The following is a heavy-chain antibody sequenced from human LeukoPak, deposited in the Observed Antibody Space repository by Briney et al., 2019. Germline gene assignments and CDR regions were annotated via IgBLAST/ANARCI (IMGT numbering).Heavy chain of an antibody. CDR1: GFTFSSYW. Sequence: GGSLRLSCAASGFTFSSYWMGWVRQAPGKGLEWVANIKQDGSEKYYVDSVKGRFTISRDNAKNSLYLQMNSLRAEDTAVYYCARPRYSSSWYYFDYWGQGTLVTVSS. D-gene: IGHD6-13*01. CDR2: IKQDGSEK. V-gene: IGHV3-7*01. CDR3: ARPRYSSSWYYFDY. J-gene: IGHJ4*02.